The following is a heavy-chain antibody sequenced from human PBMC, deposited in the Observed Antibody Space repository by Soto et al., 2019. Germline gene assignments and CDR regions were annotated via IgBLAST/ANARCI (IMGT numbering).Heavy chain of an antibody. D-gene: IGHD3-16*01. J-gene: IGHJ5*02. CDR2: IYWDDDK. Sequence: QITLKESGPTLVKSTQTLTLTCTFSGFSLTTSGVGVGWIRQPPGTALEWLALIYWDDDKSYSPSLKSRLTITEDISKNLVVLMMTNMDPVDTATYYCAHSLGEDWFDPWGQGTLVTVSS. CDR1: GFSLTTSGVG. V-gene: IGHV2-5*02. CDR3: AHSLGEDWFDP.